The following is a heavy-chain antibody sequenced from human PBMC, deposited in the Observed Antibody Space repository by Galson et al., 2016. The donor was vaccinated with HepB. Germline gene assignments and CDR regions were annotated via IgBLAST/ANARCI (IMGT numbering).Heavy chain of an antibody. V-gene: IGHV3-21*01. D-gene: IGHD5-18*01. CDR2: ISSSSRYI. J-gene: IGHJ4*02. CDR3: ARADSYDSRRAFDF. CDR1: GFTFSDYS. Sequence: SLRLSCAASGFTFSDYSMNWVRQAPGKGLEWVSSISSSSRYIYYADSMTGRFTISRDNAKNSLYLQMNSLRAEDTAVYYCARADSYDSRRAFDFWGQGTLVTVSS.